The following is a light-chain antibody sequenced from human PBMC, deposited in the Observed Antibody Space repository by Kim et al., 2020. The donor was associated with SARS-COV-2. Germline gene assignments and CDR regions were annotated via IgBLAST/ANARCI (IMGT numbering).Light chain of an antibody. V-gene: IGKV3-11*01. J-gene: IGKJ2*01. CDR1: QSVSSY. CDR2: DAS. Sequence: SLSPGESATLACRASQSVSSYLAWYQQKPGQTPRLLIYDASNRATGIPARFSGSGSGTDFTLTISSLEPEDFAVYYCQHRRNWPYTFGQGTKLEI. CDR3: QHRRNWPYT.